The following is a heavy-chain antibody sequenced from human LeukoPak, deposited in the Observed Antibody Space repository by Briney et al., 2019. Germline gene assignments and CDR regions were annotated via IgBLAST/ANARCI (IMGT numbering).Heavy chain of an antibody. D-gene: IGHD2-2*03. V-gene: IGHV3-23*01. CDR1: GFTFSSYT. J-gene: IGHJ4*02. Sequence: GGSLRLSCTASGFTFSSYTMSWVRQAPGKGLKWVSTITTGGPNTYYADSVKGRFTVSRDDSKNTLYLQMNSLRAEDTAVYYCAKDGGLWISAHWGDSWGRGTLVTVSS. CDR2: ITTGGPNT. CDR3: AKDGGLWISAHWGDS.